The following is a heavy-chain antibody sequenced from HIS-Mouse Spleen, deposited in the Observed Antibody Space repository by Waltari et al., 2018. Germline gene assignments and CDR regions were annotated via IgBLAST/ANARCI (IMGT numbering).Heavy chain of an antibody. D-gene: IGHD5-18*01. CDR3: AKDITSGYSYGFFDY. J-gene: IGHJ4*02. CDR2: ISWNSGSI. CDR1: GFPFDDYA. Sequence: EVQLVESGGGLVQPGRSLRLSCAASGFPFDDYAMHWVRHAPGKGLEGVSGISWNSGSIGYADSVKGRFTISRDNAKNSLYLQMNSLRAEDTALYYCAKDITSGYSYGFFDYWGQGTLVTVSS. V-gene: IGHV3-9*01.